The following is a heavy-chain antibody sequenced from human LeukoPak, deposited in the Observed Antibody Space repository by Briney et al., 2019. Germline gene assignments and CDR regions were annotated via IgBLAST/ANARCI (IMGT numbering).Heavy chain of an antibody. V-gene: IGHV3-23*05. CDR1: GFSLSDYT. CDR2: IDISSTST. J-gene: IGHJ4*02. Sequence: GGSLRLSCAASGFSLSDYTMTWVRQAPGKGLEWISYIDISSTSTYYADSVRGRFTISRDTSKNTLFLQMNSLRVEDTALYYCAKRTTDYWGQGTLVTVSS. CDR3: AKRTTDY. D-gene: IGHD1-7*01.